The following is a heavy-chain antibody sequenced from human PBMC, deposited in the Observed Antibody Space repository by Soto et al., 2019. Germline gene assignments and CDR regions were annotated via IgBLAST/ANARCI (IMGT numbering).Heavy chain of an antibody. CDR2: IYYSGST. CDR1: GGSISSSSYY. V-gene: IGHV4-39*01. J-gene: IGHJ5*02. Sequence: XETLALTCTVSGGSISSSSYYWGWIRQPPGKGLEWIGSIYYSGSTYYNPSLKSRVTISVDTSKNQFSLKLSSVTAADTAVYYCARHLRTSKAYYDSSAPYHWGQGTLVTVSS. D-gene: IGHD3-22*01. CDR3: ARHLRTSKAYYDSSAPYH.